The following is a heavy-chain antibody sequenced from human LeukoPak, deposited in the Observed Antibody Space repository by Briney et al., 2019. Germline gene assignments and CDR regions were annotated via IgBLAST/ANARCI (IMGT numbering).Heavy chain of an antibody. Sequence: SENLSLTCTVSGGSISSYYWSWIRQPPGKGLGWIGYIYYSGSTNYNPSLKSRVTISVDTSKNQFSLKLSSVTAADTAVYYCARDRAAGRVSWGQGTLVTVSS. CDR2: IYYSGST. CDR3: ARDRAAGRVS. V-gene: IGHV4-59*12. D-gene: IGHD6-13*01. CDR1: GGSISSYY. J-gene: IGHJ4*02.